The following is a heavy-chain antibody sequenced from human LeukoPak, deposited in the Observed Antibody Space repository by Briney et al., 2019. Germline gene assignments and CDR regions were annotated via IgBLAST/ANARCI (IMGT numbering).Heavy chain of an antibody. Sequence: SETLSLTCTVSGGSISSSSYYWGWIRPPPGKGLEWIGSIYYSGSTYYNPSLKSRVTISVDTSKNQFSLKLSSVTAADTAVYYCAREGVRNWFDPWGQGTLVTVSS. CDR3: AREGVRNWFDP. D-gene: IGHD2-8*01. CDR2: IYYSGST. V-gene: IGHV4-39*07. CDR1: GGSISSSSYY. J-gene: IGHJ5*02.